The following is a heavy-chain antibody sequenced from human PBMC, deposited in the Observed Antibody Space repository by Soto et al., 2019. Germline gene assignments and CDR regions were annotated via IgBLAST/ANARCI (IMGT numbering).Heavy chain of an antibody. CDR2: ISAYNGNT. Sequence: ASVKVSCKASGYTFTTYGISWVRQAPGQGLEWMGWISAYNGNTNYAQKLQGRVTMTADTSTSTAFMELRSLRSDDTAVYNCASARVYYYGSGPSYYGMDVWGQRTTVTDSS. CDR3: ASARVYYYGSGPSYYGMDV. J-gene: IGHJ6*02. CDR1: GYTFTTYG. V-gene: IGHV1-18*01. D-gene: IGHD3-10*01.